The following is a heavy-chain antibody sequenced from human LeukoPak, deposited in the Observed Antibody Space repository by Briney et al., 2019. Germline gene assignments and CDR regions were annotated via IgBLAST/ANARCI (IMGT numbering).Heavy chain of an antibody. CDR3: ARGGKQWLPFDY. CDR2: IYYSGST. V-gene: IGHV4-59*01. D-gene: IGHD6-19*01. Sequence: SETLSLTCTVSGGSISSYYWSWIRQPPGKGLEWIGYIYYSGSTNYNPSLKSRVTISVDTSKNQFSLKLSSVTAADTAVYYCARGGKQWLPFDYWGQGTLVTVSS. J-gene: IGHJ4*02. CDR1: GGSISSYY.